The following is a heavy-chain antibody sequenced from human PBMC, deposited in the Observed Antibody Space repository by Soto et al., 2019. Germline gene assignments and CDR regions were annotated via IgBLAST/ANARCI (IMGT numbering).Heavy chain of an antibody. CDR1: GYTFTGYY. D-gene: IGHD1-7*01. Sequence: ASVKVSCKASGYTFTGYYIHWVRQAPGQGLEWMGWINPNSGGTNYAQKFQGRVTMTRDTSISTAYMELSRLRSDDTAVYYCAKVDRGEYNWNYVYEHWGQGTLVTVSS. J-gene: IGHJ1*01. CDR3: AKVDRGEYNWNYVYEH. CDR2: INPNSGGT. V-gene: IGHV1-2*02.